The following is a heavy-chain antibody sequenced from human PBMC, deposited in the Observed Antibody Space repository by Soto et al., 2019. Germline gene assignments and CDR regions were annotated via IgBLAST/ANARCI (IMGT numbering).Heavy chain of an antibody. Sequence: ASVKVSCKASGYTLTSYVISWVRQAPGQGLEWMGIISPSGGSTSYAQKFQGRVTMTRDTSKNQFSLKLSSVTAADTAVYYCGGSKSGTTGFDYWGQGTLVTVSS. CDR3: GGSKSGTTGFDY. CDR2: ISPSGGST. V-gene: IGHV1-46*01. J-gene: IGHJ4*02. D-gene: IGHD1-1*01. CDR1: GYTLTSYV.